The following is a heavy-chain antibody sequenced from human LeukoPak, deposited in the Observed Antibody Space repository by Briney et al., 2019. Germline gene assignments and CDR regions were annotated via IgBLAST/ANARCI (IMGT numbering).Heavy chain of an antibody. J-gene: IGHJ6*03. CDR3: AKGQDSSGLGPDMDV. V-gene: IGHV3-23*01. CDR1: GFSFSSSG. D-gene: IGHD6-19*01. Sequence: GGSLRLSCAASGFSFSSSGMHWVRQAPGKGLEWVSAISGSGGSTYYADSVKGRFTISRDNSKNALYLQMNSLRAEDTAVYYCAKGQDSSGLGPDMDVWGKGTTVTVSS. CDR2: ISGSGGST.